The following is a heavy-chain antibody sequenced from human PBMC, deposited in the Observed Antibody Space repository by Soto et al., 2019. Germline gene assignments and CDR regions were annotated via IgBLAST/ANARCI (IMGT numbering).Heavy chain of an antibody. Sequence: GGSLRLSCAASGFTFSTYAMNWVRQAPGKGLEWVSTISGSGGSTCYADSVKGRFTISRDNSKNTLYVQMNSLRAEDTAIYYCARGLRVYSSNFDYWGQGTLVTVS. CDR3: ARGLRVYSSNFDY. D-gene: IGHD5-18*01. CDR2: ISGSGGST. CDR1: GFTFSTYA. V-gene: IGHV3-23*01. J-gene: IGHJ4*02.